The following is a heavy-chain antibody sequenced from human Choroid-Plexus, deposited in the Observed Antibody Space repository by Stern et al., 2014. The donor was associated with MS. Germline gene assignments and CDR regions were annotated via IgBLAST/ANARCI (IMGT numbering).Heavy chain of an antibody. CDR1: GFNFNYYA. V-gene: IGHV3-30*18. CDR3: AKDRWGDGYPIFDY. CDR2: TSYVASNQ. D-gene: IGHD5-24*01. Sequence: QVQLVESGGGVVQPGRSLRLSCAASGFNFNYYAMHWVRQAPGKGLEWVASTSYVASNQNYADSVKGRFTISRDNSKNTLYLQMNSLRAADTAVYYCAKDRWGDGYPIFDYWGQGTVVTVSS. J-gene: IGHJ4*02.